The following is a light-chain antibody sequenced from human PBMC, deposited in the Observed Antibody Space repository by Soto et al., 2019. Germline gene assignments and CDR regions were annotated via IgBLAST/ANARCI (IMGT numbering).Light chain of an antibody. CDR1: QSVSSNY. CDR3: QQYDDWPS. V-gene: IGKV3-20*01. CDR2: GAS. J-gene: IGKJ1*01. Sequence: EIVLTQSPGTLSLSPGERATLSCRASQSVSSNYLAWYQQKPGQAPRLLIYGASSRATGIPDRFSGSGSGTEFTLTISSLQSEDFAVYYCQQYDDWPSFGQGTKVDIK.